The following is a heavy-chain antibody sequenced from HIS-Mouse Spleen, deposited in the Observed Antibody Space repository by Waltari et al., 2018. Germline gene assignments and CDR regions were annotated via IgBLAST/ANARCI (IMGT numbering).Heavy chain of an antibody. CDR1: GGSISGRSYY. CDR2: IYYSGST. V-gene: IGHV4-39*07. CDR3: AREIPYSSSWYDWYFDL. Sequence: QLQLQESGPGLVKPSETLSLTCTVSGGSISGRSYYCGWLPQPPGKGLEWIGSIYYSGSTYYNPSLKSRVTISVDTSNNQCSLELSSGTAADTAVYYCAREIPYSSSWYDWYFDLWGRGTLVTVSS. J-gene: IGHJ2*01. D-gene: IGHD6-13*01.